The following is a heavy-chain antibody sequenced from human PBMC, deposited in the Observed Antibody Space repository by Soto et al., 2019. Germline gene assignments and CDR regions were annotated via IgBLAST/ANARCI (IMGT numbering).Heavy chain of an antibody. J-gene: IGHJ6*04. CDR1: GFDFGSYG. V-gene: IGHV3-33*01. CDR3: ARAGVRGFFVPVFYGLDV. Sequence: QVQLVESGGGVVQPGGSLRLSCVASGFDFGSYGMQWVRRAPGKGLEWMAVIWYDGSTAYYADSVKGRFTISRDNSKNTLFLHLNSLTAEDTAVYFYARAGVRGFFVPVFYGLDVWGNGTTVTVSS. CDR2: IWYDGSTA. D-gene: IGHD3-10*01.